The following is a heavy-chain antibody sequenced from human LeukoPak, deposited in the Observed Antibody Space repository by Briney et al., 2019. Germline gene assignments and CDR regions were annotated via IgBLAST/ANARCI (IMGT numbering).Heavy chain of an antibody. D-gene: IGHD2-15*01. Sequence: GGSLRLSCAASGFTFSRYWMHWVRHAPGKGLVWVSRINSDGSSTIYADSVKGRFTISRDNAKNTLYLQMNSLRAEDTAVYTCARSPYDCSGSSSSPNYSASWGQGTRVT. CDR3: ARSPYDCSGSSSSPNYSAS. CDR1: GFTFSRYW. J-gene: IGHJ5*02. V-gene: IGHV3-74*01. CDR2: INSDGSST.